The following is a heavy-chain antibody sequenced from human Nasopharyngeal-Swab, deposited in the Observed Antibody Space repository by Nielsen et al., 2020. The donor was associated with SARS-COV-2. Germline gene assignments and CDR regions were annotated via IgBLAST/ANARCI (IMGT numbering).Heavy chain of an antibody. J-gene: IGHJ6*02. CDR1: GYTLTELS. Sequence: ASVKVSCKVSGYTLTELSMHWVRQAPGKGVEWMGGFDPEDGETIHAQKFQGRVTMTRNTSISTAYMELSSLRSEDTAVYYCARDRGAAMAGRGWIGGVYYYGMDVWGQGTTVTVSS. D-gene: IGHD5-18*01. CDR3: ARDRGAAMAGRGWIGGVYYYGMDV. V-gene: IGHV1-24*01. CDR2: FDPEDGET.